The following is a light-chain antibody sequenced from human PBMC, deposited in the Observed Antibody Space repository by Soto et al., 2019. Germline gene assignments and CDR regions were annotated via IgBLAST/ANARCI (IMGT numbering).Light chain of an antibody. V-gene: IGKV1-5*03. CDR1: QSLNSW. CDR2: KTS. CDR3: QQYNTYS. J-gene: IGKJ2*01. Sequence: DIQMTQSPSTLSASVGDRVSITSRASQSLNSWLAWYQQKPGKAPKLLIYKTSTLESGVPSRFSGSGSGTEFTLTISTLQPDDFATYYCQQYNTYSFGQGTKLEIK.